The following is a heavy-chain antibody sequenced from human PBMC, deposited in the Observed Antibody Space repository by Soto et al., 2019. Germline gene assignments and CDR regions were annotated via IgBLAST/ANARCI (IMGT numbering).Heavy chain of an antibody. Sequence: GGSLRLSCAASGFTLSTYWMNWVRQAPGRGLEWVAHIRHDGGETYYVDSVKGRFTISRDNAKNSLYLQMNGLGAEDTAVYYCARYAQFASGRSYPDYWGRGTLVTVSS. V-gene: IGHV3-7*05. CDR1: GFTLSTYW. D-gene: IGHD2-2*01. CDR3: ARYAQFASGRSYPDY. CDR2: IRHDGGET. J-gene: IGHJ4*02.